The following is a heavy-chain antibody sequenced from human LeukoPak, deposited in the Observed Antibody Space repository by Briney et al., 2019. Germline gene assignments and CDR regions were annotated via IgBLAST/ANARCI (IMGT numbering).Heavy chain of an antibody. CDR3: ASSLKGTRVFQDY. V-gene: IGHV4-39*07. J-gene: IGHJ4*02. CDR1: ADSISTSNYC. Sequence: SETLSLTCTVSADSISTSNYCWGWIRQPPGKGLEWIGSVYYGGSTYYNPSLKSRVTISVDKSKNQFSLKLSSVTAADTAVYYCASSLKGTRVFQDYWGQGTLVTVSS. D-gene: IGHD4-17*01. CDR2: VYYGGST.